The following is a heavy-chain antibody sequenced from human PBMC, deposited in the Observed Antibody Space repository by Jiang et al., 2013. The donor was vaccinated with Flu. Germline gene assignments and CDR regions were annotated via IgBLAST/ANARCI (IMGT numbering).Heavy chain of an antibody. CDR1: GYTFTSYY. CDR2: INPSGGST. D-gene: IGHD3-22*01. Sequence: GYTFTSYYMHWVRQAPGQGLEWMGIINPSGGSTSYAQKFQGRVTMTRDTSTSTVYMELSSLRSEDTAVYYCARGSGYYDDSGPPGVWGQGTLVTVSS. V-gene: IGHV1-46*01. CDR3: ARGSGYYDDSGPPGV. J-gene: IGHJ4*02.